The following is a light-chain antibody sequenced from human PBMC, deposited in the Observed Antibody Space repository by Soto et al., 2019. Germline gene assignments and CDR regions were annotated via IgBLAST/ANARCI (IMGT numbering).Light chain of an antibody. CDR1: HSVGSN. J-gene: IGKJ4*01. V-gene: IGKV3-15*01. CDR3: QQYNNWPPLT. Sequence: EIVMTQSPGTLSVSPGERATLSCRASHSVGSNLAGYQQKPGQAPRLLIYGASTRATGIPARFSGSGSGTEFTLTIGGLQSEDFAVYYCQQYNNWPPLTFGGGTKVEIK. CDR2: GAS.